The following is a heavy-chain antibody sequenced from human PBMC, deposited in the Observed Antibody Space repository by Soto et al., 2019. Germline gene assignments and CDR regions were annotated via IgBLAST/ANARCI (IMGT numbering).Heavy chain of an antibody. Sequence: GGSLRLSCAASGFTFSDYYMSWIRQAPGKGLEWVSYISSSVSTIYYADTLKGRFTISRDEAKNSLYLQMNSLRAEDTAVYYCARKRTAMYYFDYWGQGTLVTVSS. V-gene: IGHV3-11*01. J-gene: IGHJ4*02. CDR1: GFTFSDYY. CDR2: ISSSVSTI. CDR3: ARKRTAMYYFDY. D-gene: IGHD5-18*01.